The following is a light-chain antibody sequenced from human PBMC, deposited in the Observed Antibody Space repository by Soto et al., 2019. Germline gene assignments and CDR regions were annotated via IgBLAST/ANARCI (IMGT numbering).Light chain of an antibody. V-gene: IGLV2-14*01. CDR3: SSYTSSSTPYV. Sequence: QSVLTQPAAVSGSPGQSITISCTGTSSDVGGYNYVSWYQQHPDKAPKLMIYEVSNRPSGVSNRFSGSKSGNTASLTISGLQTEDEADYHCSSYTSSSTPYVFGTGTKLTVL. J-gene: IGLJ1*01. CDR1: SSDVGGYNY. CDR2: EVS.